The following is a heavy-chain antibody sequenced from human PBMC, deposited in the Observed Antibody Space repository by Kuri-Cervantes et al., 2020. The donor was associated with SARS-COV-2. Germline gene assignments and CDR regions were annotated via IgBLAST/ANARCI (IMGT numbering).Heavy chain of an antibody. V-gene: IGHV3-7*01. CDR1: GFTFSSYW. J-gene: IGHJ4*02. Sequence: GESLKISCAASGFTFSSYWMSWVRQAPGKGLEWVANIKQDGSEKYYVDSMKGRFTISRDNAKNSLYLQMNSLRAEDTAVYYCARDILSFLGTHYFDYWGQGTLVTVSS. CDR2: IKQDGSEK. CDR3: ARDILSFLGTHYFDY. D-gene: IGHD3-16*02.